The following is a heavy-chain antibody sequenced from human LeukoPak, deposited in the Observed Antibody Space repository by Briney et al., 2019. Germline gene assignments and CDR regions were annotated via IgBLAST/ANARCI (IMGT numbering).Heavy chain of an antibody. J-gene: IGHJ6*03. CDR3: AREVGSGSYLGEYYYYYMDV. V-gene: IGHV1-2*02. CDR2: INPNSGGT. CDR1: GYTFTGYY. Sequence: ASVKVSCKASGYTFTGYYMHWVRQAPGQGLEWMGWINPNSGGTNYAQKFQGRVTMTRDTSISTAYMELSRLRSDDTAVYYCAREVGSGSYLGEYYYYYMDVWGKGTTVTISS. D-gene: IGHD3-10*01.